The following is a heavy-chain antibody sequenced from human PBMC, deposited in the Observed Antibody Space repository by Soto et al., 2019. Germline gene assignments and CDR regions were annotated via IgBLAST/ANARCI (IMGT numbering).Heavy chain of an antibody. V-gene: IGHV4-61*01. CDR1: GASVSSNRYF. CDR3: ARRPAGTSNEYYYYYMDV. J-gene: IGHJ6*03. CDR2: IYYSGST. D-gene: IGHD2-2*01. Sequence: SQTLSLTCTVSGASVSSNRYFRSWIRQPPGKGLEWIGYIYYSGSTNYNPSLKSRVTISVDTSKNQFSLKLSSVTAADTAVYYCARRPAGTSNEYYYYYMDVWGKGTTVTVSS.